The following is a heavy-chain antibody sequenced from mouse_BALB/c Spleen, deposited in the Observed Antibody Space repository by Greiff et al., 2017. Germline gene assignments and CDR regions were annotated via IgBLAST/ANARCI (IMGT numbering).Heavy chain of an antibody. D-gene: IGHD1-1*01. CDR3: AREYYGSSQFAY. CDR2: IRNKANGYTT. J-gene: IGHJ3*01. Sequence: EVKLVESGGGLVQPGGSLRLSCATSGFTFTDYYMSWVRQPPGKALEWLGFIRNKANGYTTEYSASVKGRFTISRDNSQSILYLQMNTLRAEDSATYYCAREYYGSSQFAYWGQGTLVTVSA. V-gene: IGHV7-3*02. CDR1: GFTFTDYY.